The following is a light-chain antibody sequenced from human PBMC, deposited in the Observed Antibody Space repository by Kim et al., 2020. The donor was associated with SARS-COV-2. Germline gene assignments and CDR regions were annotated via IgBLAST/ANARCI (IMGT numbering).Light chain of an antibody. CDR2: TAS. CDR1: EGIRSW. Sequence: DIQLTQSPSSVSAAVGDRVTISCRASEGIRSWLAWYQQKPGKAPKFLINTASSLQSGVPSRFSGSGSGTDFSLIISSLQPEDFATYFCQQAATFPLTFGGGTKVDI. V-gene: IGKV1-12*01. J-gene: IGKJ4*01. CDR3: QQAATFPLT.